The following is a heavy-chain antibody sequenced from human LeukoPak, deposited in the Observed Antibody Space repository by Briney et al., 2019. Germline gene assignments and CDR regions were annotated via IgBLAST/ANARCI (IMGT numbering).Heavy chain of an antibody. CDR3: ARGYLNYYRSDPGSGY. D-gene: IGHD3-22*01. CDR1: GYTFTSYD. V-gene: IGHV1-8*01. CDR2: MNPDSGNT. Sequence: GASVKVSCKTSGYTFTSYDMNWVRQAAGQGLEWMGWMNPDSGNTGYAQNFQGRVTMTRDTSMSTAYMELSSLTSEDTAVYYCARGYLNYYRSDPGSGYWGQGTLLAVSS. J-gene: IGHJ4*02.